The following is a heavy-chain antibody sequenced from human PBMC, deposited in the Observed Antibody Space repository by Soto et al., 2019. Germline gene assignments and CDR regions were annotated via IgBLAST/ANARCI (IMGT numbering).Heavy chain of an antibody. CDR3: ARGHHYGDHVGWFDP. Sequence: EVQLVESGGGLVQPGGSLRLSCAASGFTSDNYAMHWVRHAPGKGLEWVSGIRWNSGSMAYADSVKGRFTISRDSAKNSLYLQMNSLRPEDTALYYCARGHHYGDHVGWFDPWGQGTLVTVS. D-gene: IGHD4-17*01. J-gene: IGHJ5*02. V-gene: IGHV3-9*02. CDR2: IRWNSGSM. CDR1: GFTSDNYA.